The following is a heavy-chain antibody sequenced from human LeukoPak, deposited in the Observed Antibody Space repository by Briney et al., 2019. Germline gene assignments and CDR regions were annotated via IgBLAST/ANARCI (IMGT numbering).Heavy chain of an antibody. J-gene: IGHJ4*02. CDR2: ISGRGDTS. D-gene: IGHD3-10*01. V-gene: IGHV3-23*01. CDR3: AKDLAFYASGNYFDH. CDR1: GFTFSNFA. Sequence: GGSLSLSCGASGFTFSNFAFSWVRQAPGKGLEWVSSISGRGDTSYYADSVKGRFTVSRDNSKNTLSLHMNSLRVEDTAVYYCAKDLAFYASGNYFDHWGQGTLVTVSS.